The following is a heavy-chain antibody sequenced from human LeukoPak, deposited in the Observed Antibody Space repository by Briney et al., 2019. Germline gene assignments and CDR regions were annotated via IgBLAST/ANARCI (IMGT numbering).Heavy chain of an antibody. CDR1: GFTFSSYG. CDR3: ARVKDSYGQEAFDY. CDR2: IWYDGSNK. V-gene: IGHV3-33*01. Sequence: PGGSLRLSCAASGFTFSSYGMHWVRQAPGKGLEWVAVIWYDGSNKYYADSVKGRFTISRDNSKNTLYLQMNSLRAEDTAVYYCARVKDSYGQEAFDYWGQGTLATVSS. D-gene: IGHD5-18*01. J-gene: IGHJ4*02.